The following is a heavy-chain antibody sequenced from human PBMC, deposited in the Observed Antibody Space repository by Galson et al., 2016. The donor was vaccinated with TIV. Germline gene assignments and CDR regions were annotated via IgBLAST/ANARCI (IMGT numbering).Heavy chain of an antibody. Sequence: SLRLSCAASGFTFSSYDMFWVRQAPGKGLEWVSAISVSGGRTYYADSVKGRFTISRDNSKNTVYLQTNSLRAEDTALYYCAKGGGYGDVYFDFWGQGTLVTVSS. D-gene: IGHD4-17*01. V-gene: IGHV3-23*01. CDR2: ISVSGGRT. J-gene: IGHJ4*02. CDR3: AKGGGYGDVYFDF. CDR1: GFTFSSYD.